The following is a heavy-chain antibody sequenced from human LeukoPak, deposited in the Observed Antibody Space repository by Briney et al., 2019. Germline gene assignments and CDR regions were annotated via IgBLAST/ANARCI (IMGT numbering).Heavy chain of an antibody. D-gene: IGHD6-13*01. CDR2: ISYDGSNK. J-gene: IGHJ4*02. CDR1: GFTFSSYA. Sequence: GRSLRLSSAASGFTFSSYAMHWVRQAPGKGLEWVAVISYDGSNKYYADSVKGRFTISRDNSKNTLYLQMNSLRAEDTAVYYCARGVIALECYFDYWGQGTLVTVSS. CDR3: ARGVIALECYFDY. V-gene: IGHV3-30*04.